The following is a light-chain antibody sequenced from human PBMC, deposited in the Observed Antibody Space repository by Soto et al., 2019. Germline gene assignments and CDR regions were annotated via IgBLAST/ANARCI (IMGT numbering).Light chain of an antibody. CDR1: QSISSY. V-gene: IGKV3-11*01. J-gene: IGKJ3*01. Sequence: EIVLTQSPATLSLSPGERATLSCRASQSISSYLAWYQQKPGQAPRLLIYDASNRATGIPARFSGSGSGTDFTLTTSSLEPEDFAVYYCQQRSNWPPEFGPGTKVDIK. CDR2: DAS. CDR3: QQRSNWPPE.